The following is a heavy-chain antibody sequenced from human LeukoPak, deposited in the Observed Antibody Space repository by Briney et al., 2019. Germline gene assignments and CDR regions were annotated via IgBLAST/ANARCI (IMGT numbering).Heavy chain of an antibody. CDR2: IRNYGGST. V-gene: IGHV3-23*01. CDR3: ANPAPGVVYLY. CDR1: GFTFSSCD. J-gene: IGHJ4*02. Sequence: GGSLRLSCAASGFTFSSCDMSWVRQVPGKGLEWVSGIRNYGGSTYYADSVKGRFTISRDNSKNTLYLQMNSLRAEDTAVYYCANPAPGVVYLYWGQGTLVTVSS. D-gene: IGHD2-8*02.